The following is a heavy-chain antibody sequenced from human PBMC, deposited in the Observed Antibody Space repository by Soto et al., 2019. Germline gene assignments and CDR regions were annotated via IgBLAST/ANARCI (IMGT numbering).Heavy chain of an antibody. D-gene: IGHD3-10*01. CDR1: GFTFSSYD. CDR3: ARGRFSYGSGSPNWFDP. CDR2: IGTAGDT. Sequence: EVQLVESGGGLVQPGGSLRLSCAASGFTFSSYDMHWVRQATGKGLEWVSAIGTAGDTYYPGSVKGRFTISRENAKNSLYLQMNSLRAGDTAVYYCARGRFSYGSGSPNWFDPWGQGTLVTVSS. V-gene: IGHV3-13*01. J-gene: IGHJ5*02.